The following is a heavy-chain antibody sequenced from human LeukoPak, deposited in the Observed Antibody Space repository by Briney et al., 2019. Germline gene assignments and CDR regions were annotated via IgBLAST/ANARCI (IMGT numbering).Heavy chain of an antibody. Sequence: PGGSLRLSCAASGFTFSSYAMSWVRQAPGKGLEWVSAISGGGGSTYYADSVKGRFTISRDDSKNTVYLQMNSLRAEDTAVYYCARWTNFHAFDIWGQGTLVTVSS. CDR3: ARWTNFHAFDI. D-gene: IGHD1-1*01. CDR2: ISGGGGST. CDR1: GFTFSSYA. V-gene: IGHV3-23*01. J-gene: IGHJ3*02.